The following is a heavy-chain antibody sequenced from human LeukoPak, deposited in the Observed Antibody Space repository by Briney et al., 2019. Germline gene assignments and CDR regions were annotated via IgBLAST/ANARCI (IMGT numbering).Heavy chain of an antibody. CDR3: AKFAEDYYYGSSGLRYSQH. CDR1: GFTFSSYA. CDR2: ISGSGGST. J-gene: IGHJ1*01. D-gene: IGHD3-22*01. V-gene: IGHV3-23*01. Sequence: GGSLRLSCAASGFTFSSYAMSWVRQAPGKGLEWVSAISGSGGSTYYADSVKGRFTISRDNSKNTLYLQMNSLRAEDTAVYYCAKFAEDYYYGSSGLRYSQHWGQGTLVTVS.